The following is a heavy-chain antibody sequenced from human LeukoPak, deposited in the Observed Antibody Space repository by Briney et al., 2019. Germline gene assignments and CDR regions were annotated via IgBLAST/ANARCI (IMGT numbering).Heavy chain of an antibody. J-gene: IGHJ3*02. CDR3: AEDYYDSSGYDAFDI. D-gene: IGHD3-22*01. Sequence: GGSLRLSCAASGFTFSSYAMSWVRQAQGKGLEWVSTISGSGESTYYADSVKGRFTISRDNSKNTLYLQMNSLRAEDTAVYYCAEDYYDSSGYDAFDIWGQGTMVTVSS. CDR1: GFTFSSYA. CDR2: ISGSGEST. V-gene: IGHV3-23*01.